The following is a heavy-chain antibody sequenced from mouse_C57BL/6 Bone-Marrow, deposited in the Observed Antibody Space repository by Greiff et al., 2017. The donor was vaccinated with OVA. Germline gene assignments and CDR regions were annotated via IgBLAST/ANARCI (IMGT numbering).Heavy chain of an antibody. CDR1: GYTFTSYW. V-gene: IGHV1-50*01. CDR3: ARGYVARY. Sequence: QVQLKQPGAELVKPGASVKLSYKASGYTFTSYWMQWVKQRPGQGLEWIGEIDPSDSYTNYNQKFKGKATLTVDTSSSTAYMQLSSLTSEDSAVYYCARGYVARYWGQGTSVTVSS. J-gene: IGHJ4*01. D-gene: IGHD1-2*01. CDR2: IDPSDSYT.